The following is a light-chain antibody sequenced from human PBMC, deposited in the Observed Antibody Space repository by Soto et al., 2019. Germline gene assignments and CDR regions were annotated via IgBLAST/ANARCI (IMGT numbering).Light chain of an antibody. Sequence: DIVMTQSPLSLPVTPGEPSSISCRSSQSLLHSNGYKYLDWYLQKPGKSPQXLIYLGSNRASGVPERFSGSGSGTAFTLKISRVEAEDVGVYYCMQALQNLWTFGQGTKVDIK. CDR1: QSLLHSNGYKY. J-gene: IGKJ1*01. CDR2: LGS. CDR3: MQALQNLWT. V-gene: IGKV2-28*01.